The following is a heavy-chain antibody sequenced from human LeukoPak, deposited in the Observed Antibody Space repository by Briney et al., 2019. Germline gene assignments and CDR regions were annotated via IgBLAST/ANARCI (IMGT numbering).Heavy chain of an antibody. CDR2: IYISGSGST. CDR3: ARDKRVAVAGTYIYYYYMDV. J-gene: IGHJ6*03. CDR1: GGSFSGYY. Sequence: SETLSLTCAVYGGSFSGYYWSWIRQPAGKGLEWIGRIYISGSGSTNNNPSLKSRVTMSVDTSKKQFSLKLSSVTAADTAMYYCARDKRVAVAGTYIYYYYMDVWGNGTTVTISS. V-gene: IGHV4-4*07. D-gene: IGHD6-19*01.